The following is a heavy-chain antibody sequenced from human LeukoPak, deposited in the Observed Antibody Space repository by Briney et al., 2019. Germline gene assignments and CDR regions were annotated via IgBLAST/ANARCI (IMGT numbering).Heavy chain of an antibody. Sequence: SETLSLTCTLSGGSISSYYWNWIRQPAGKGLEWIGRVYTSGSSNCNPSLKSRVTMSVDTSKNQFSLKLTSVTAAYTAVYYCARGSSGARFDYWGQGTLVTVSS. CDR3: ARGSSGARFDY. D-gene: IGHD2-15*01. CDR1: GGSISSYY. J-gene: IGHJ4*02. V-gene: IGHV4-4*07. CDR2: VYTSGSS.